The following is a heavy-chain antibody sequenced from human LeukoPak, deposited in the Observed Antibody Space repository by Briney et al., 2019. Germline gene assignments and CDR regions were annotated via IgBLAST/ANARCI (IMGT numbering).Heavy chain of an antibody. J-gene: IGHJ4*02. CDR3: ARVLRDYYFDF. Sequence: GGSLRLSCAASGFSFRGYNMNWVRQAPGKGLERVSSITSSSAYIYHADSVKGRFTISRDNAKNSLYLQMNSLRAEDTAVYYCARVLRDYYFDFWGQGTLVTVSS. CDR1: GFSFRGYN. V-gene: IGHV3-21*01. D-gene: IGHD3-9*01. CDR2: ITSSSAYI.